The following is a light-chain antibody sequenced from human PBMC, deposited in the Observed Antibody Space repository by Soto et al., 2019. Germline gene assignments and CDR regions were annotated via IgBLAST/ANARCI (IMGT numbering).Light chain of an antibody. J-gene: IGKJ4*01. CDR2: GAS. Sequence: EIVMTQSPATLSVSPGERATLSCRASQSVSSNLAWYQQKPGQAPRLLIYGASTRATGIPARFSGSGSGTEFTLHIRSLQSEDFAVYYCQQYNNGPSFGGGNKVEIK. CDR3: QQYNNGPS. CDR1: QSVSSN. V-gene: IGKV3D-15*01.